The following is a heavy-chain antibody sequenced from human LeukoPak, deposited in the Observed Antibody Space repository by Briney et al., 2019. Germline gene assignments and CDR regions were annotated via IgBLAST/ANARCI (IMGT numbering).Heavy chain of an antibody. CDR1: GYSFTTYW. Sequence: GESLKISCKGSGYSFTTYWIAWVRQMPGRGLEWMGIISPDDSEIRYSPSFQGQVTISADTSISTAYLQWSSLKTSDTAMYYCARASRDGYNQNFDFWGQGTLVTVSS. J-gene: IGHJ4*02. D-gene: IGHD5-24*01. V-gene: IGHV5-51*01. CDR3: ARASRDGYNQNFDF. CDR2: ISPDDSEI.